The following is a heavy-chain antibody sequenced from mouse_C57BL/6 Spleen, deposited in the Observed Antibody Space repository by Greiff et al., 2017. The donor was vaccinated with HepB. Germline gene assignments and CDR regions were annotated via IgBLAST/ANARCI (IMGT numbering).Heavy chain of an antibody. CDR3: ASPSIYYDYYWYFDV. CDR1: GFTFSDYG. D-gene: IGHD2-4*01. CDR2: ISSGSSTI. J-gene: IGHJ1*03. V-gene: IGHV5-17*01. Sequence: EVNVVESGGGLVKPGGSLKLSCAASGFTFSDYGMHWVRQAPEKGLEWVAYISSGSSTIYYADTVKGRFTISRDNAKNTLFLQMTSLRSEDTAMYYCASPSIYYDYYWYFDVWGTGTTVTVSS.